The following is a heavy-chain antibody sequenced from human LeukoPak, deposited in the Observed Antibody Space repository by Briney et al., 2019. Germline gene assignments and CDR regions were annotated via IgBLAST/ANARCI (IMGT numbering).Heavy chain of an antibody. CDR2: ISHSGSA. Sequence: SETLSLTCTVAGVSINSYYWTWIRQPPGKGLEWIGYISHSGSANYNPSLKSRVTISVDTSKNQFSLKPSSVTAADTAVYYCARENYPGHFDYWGQGTLVTVSS. V-gene: IGHV4-59*01. D-gene: IGHD1-7*01. J-gene: IGHJ4*02. CDR1: GVSINSYY. CDR3: ARENYPGHFDY.